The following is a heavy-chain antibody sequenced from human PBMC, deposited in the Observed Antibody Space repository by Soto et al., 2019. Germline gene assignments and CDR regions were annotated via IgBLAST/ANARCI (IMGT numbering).Heavy chain of an antibody. D-gene: IGHD3-9*01. Sequence: ASVKVSFKTSGYTFTAYYLHWVRQAPGQGLEWMGWIYPNSGATNYAQKFQGRVTMTTDTSIRTVYMELSRLRSDDTAVYYCARDSHYDILTGYSRNACDMWGQGTMVTVSS. V-gene: IGHV1-2*02. CDR2: IYPNSGAT. CDR1: GYTFTAYY. CDR3: ARDSHYDILTGYSRNACDM. J-gene: IGHJ3*02.